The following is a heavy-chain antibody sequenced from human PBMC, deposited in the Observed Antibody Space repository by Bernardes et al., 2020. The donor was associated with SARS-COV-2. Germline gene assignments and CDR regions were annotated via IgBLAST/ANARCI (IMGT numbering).Heavy chain of an antibody. CDR3: ARDQYCSGGSCYSTVGVLDY. CDR1: GFTFSSYE. Sequence: GGSLRLSCAVSGFTFSSYEMNWVRQAPGKGLEWVSYISSSGSSIYYADSVKGRFTISRDNAKNSLYLQMNSLRAEDTAVYYCARDQYCSGGSCYSTVGVLDYWGQGTLVTVSS. V-gene: IGHV3-48*03. J-gene: IGHJ4*02. CDR2: ISSSGSSI. D-gene: IGHD2-15*01.